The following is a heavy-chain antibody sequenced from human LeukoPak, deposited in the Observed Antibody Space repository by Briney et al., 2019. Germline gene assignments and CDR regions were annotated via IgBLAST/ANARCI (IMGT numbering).Heavy chain of an antibody. J-gene: IGHJ4*02. CDR3: ARAGYYFDY. D-gene: IGHD3-10*01. CDR1: GYIFTDYA. V-gene: IGHV1-3*01. Sequence: GASVKVSCRASGYIFTDYAILWVRQAPGQRLEWLGWINAGNGDTKYSQKFQGRVTITRDTSASTAYMELSSLRSEDTAVYYCARAGYYFDYWGQGTLVTVSS. CDR2: INAGNGDT.